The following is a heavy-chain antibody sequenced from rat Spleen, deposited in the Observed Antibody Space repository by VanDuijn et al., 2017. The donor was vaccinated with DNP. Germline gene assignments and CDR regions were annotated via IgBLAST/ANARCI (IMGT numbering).Heavy chain of an antibody. D-gene: IGHD1-5*01. CDR3: ARHGPSRNNLDY. Sequence: QVQLKESGPGLVQPSQTLSLTCTVSGFSLTSYHVSWVRQPPGKSLVWMGTIWAGRTTNYNSAVQSRLSISRDTSQSQVFLKMHSLQPEDTATYHCARHGPSRNNLDYWGQGVMVTVSS. CDR2: IWAGRTT. J-gene: IGHJ2*01. CDR1: GFSLTSYH. V-gene: IGHV2-72*01.